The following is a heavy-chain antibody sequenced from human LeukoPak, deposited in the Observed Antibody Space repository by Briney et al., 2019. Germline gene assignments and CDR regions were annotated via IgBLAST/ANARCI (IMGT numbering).Heavy chain of an antibody. Sequence: ASVKVSCKASGYTFTSYAMHWVRQAPGQRLEWMGWINAGNGNTKYSQKFQGRVTITRDTSASTAYMELSRLRSDDTAVYYCARVSFEYSYGYFKDGMDVWGQGTTVTVSS. CDR3: ARVSFEYSYGYFKDGMDV. D-gene: IGHD5-18*01. V-gene: IGHV1-3*01. CDR1: GYTFTSYA. J-gene: IGHJ6*02. CDR2: INAGNGNT.